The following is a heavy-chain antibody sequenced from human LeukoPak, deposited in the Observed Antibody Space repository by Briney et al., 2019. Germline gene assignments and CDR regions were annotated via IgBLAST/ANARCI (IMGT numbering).Heavy chain of an antibody. J-gene: IGHJ4*02. Sequence: PGRSLRLSCAASGFTFSSYAMHWVRQAPGKGLEWVAVIGYDGRNKYYADSVKGRFTISRDNSKNTLYLQMNSLRVEDTAMYYCARFDCSSITCYSKYFDFWGQGTLVTVSS. CDR2: IGYDGRNK. V-gene: IGHV3-30*04. D-gene: IGHD2-2*01. CDR3: ARFDCSSITCYSKYFDF. CDR1: GFTFSSYA.